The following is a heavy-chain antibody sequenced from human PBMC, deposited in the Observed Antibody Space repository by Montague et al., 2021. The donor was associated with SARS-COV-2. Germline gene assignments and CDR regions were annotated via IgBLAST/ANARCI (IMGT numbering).Heavy chain of an antibody. V-gene: IGHV4-39*02. CDR1: GGSITNNIDY. D-gene: IGHD3-22*01. J-gene: IGHJ3*01. CDR2: IYYTGNT. Sequence: SETLSLTCTLSGGSITNNIDYWAWIRQPPGKGLEWIGSIYYTGNTYYXPSLKSRVTISVVTSKNHFTLKLSSVTAAETAVYYCARLRLYFDSSGSPLAFDFWGQGKKVTVSS. CDR3: ARLRLYFDSSGSPLAFDF.